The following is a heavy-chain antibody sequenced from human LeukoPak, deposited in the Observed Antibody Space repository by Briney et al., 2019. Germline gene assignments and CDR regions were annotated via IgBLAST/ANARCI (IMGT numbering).Heavy chain of an antibody. CDR2: IYYSGST. J-gene: IGHJ3*02. V-gene: IGHV4-31*03. D-gene: IGHD3-16*01. CDR3: ARDVWGRAFDI. Sequence: SETLSLTRTVSGGSISSGGYYWSWIRQHPGKGLEWIGYIYYSGSTYYNPSLKSRVTISVDTSKNQFSLKLSSVTAADTAVYYCARDVWGRAFDIWGQGTMVTVS. CDR1: GGSISSGGYY.